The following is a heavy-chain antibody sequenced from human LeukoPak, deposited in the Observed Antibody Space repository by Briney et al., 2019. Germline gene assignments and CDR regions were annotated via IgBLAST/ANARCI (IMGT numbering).Heavy chain of an antibody. D-gene: IGHD5-18*01. CDR3: ARDGYTYGSFDY. CDR2: IYYSGST. Sequence: SETLSLTCSVSGGSISSSSYFWGWIRQPPGKGLEWIGSIYYSGSTYSNPSLKSRVTISVDTSKSQFSLKLTSVTAADTAVYYCARDGYTYGSFDYWGQGTLVTVSS. CDR1: GGSISSSSYF. J-gene: IGHJ4*02. V-gene: IGHV4-39*01.